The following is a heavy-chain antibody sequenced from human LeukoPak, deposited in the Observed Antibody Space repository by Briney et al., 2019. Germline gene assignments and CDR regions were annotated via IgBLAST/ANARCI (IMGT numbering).Heavy chain of an antibody. D-gene: IGHD5-18*01. CDR2: IDHSGST. CDR3: ARVGDTAMVRDGYKKYYFDY. J-gene: IGHJ4*02. V-gene: IGHV4-34*01. Sequence: SETLSLTCAVYGGSFSGYYWSWIRQPPGEGLEWGGEIDHSGSTNYNPSLKSRVTISVDTSKNQFSLKLSSVTAADTAVYYCARVGDTAMVRDGYKKYYFDYWGQGTLVTVSS. CDR1: GGSFSGYY.